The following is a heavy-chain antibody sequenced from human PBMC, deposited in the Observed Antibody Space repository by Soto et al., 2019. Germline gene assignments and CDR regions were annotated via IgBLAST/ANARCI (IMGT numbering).Heavy chain of an antibody. CDR1: GFTFSGSA. V-gene: IGHV3-73*02. D-gene: IGHD6-13*01. CDR2: IKNKPDNYAT. CDR3: TRLAFGSTWYGFDY. Sequence: EVQLVESGGGLVQPGGSLKLSCAASGFTFSGSAIHWVRQASGKGLEWVGRIKNKPDNYATAYAASVKDRFTISRDDSKHTAYLQMNSMRTEDTAVYYCTRLAFGSTWYGFDYWGQGTLVTVSS. J-gene: IGHJ4*02.